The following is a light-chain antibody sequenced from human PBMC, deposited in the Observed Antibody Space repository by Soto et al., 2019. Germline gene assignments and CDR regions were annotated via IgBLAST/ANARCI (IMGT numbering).Light chain of an antibody. V-gene: IGKV3-11*01. J-gene: IGKJ5*01. CDR3: QQRSNWPT. Sequence: EIVLTQSPATLSLSPWERATLSCRASQSVSSYLAWYQQKPGQAPRLLIYDASHRATGNPARFSGSGSGTDFALTISSLEPEDFAVYYCQQRSNWPTFGQGTRLEIK. CDR2: DAS. CDR1: QSVSSY.